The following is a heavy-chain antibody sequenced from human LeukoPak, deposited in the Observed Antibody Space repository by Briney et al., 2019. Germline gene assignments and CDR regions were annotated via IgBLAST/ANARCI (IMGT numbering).Heavy chain of an antibody. Sequence: GRSLRLSCAASGFTFSSYGMHWVRQAPGKGLEWAAVISYDGSNKYYADSVKGRFTISRDNSKNTLYLQMNSLRAEDTAVYYCAKDRLQFQPLIVGATFDYWGQGTLVTVSS. CDR1: GFTFSSYG. V-gene: IGHV3-30*18. D-gene: IGHD1-26*01. CDR3: AKDRLQFQPLIVGATFDY. J-gene: IGHJ4*02. CDR2: ISYDGSNK.